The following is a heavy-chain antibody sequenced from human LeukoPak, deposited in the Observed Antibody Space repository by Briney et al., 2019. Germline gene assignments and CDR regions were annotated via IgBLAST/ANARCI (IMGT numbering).Heavy chain of an antibody. CDR3: ARGIAAAEP. CDR1: GDSVSSNSAA. D-gene: IGHD6-13*01. J-gene: IGHJ5*02. V-gene: IGHV6-1*01. Sequence: SQTLSLTCAISGDSVSSNSAAWNWIRQSPSXXXEWLGRTFYRSKWYNDYAVSVKSRININPDTSKNQFSLQLNSVTPEDTAVYYCARGIAAAEPWGQGTLVTVSS. CDR2: TFYRSKWYN.